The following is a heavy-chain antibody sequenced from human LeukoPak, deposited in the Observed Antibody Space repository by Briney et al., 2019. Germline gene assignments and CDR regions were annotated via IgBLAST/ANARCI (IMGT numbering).Heavy chain of an antibody. Sequence: PGRSLRLSCAASGFTFSSYVMTWVRQAPGKGLEWVSGISGSGSTYYADSVKGRLTISRDNSKNTLYLQMNSLRAEDTAVYYCARGSSTFDSWGQGTLVTVSS. J-gene: IGHJ5*01. CDR2: ISGSGST. D-gene: IGHD2-2*01. V-gene: IGHV3-23*01. CDR1: GFTFSSYV. CDR3: ARGSSTFDS.